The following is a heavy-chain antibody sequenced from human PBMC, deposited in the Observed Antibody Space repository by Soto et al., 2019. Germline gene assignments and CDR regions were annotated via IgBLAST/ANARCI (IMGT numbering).Heavy chain of an antibody. CDR1: GFTFSSYA. V-gene: IGHV3-30*04. CDR3: TYGDYDY. Sequence: QVQLVESGGGVVQPGRSLRLSCAASGFTFSSYAMHWVRQAPGKGLEWVAVISYDGSNKYYADSVKGRFTISRDNSKNTLYLQMNSLRAEDTAVYYCTYGDYDYWGQGTLVTVSS. CDR2: ISYDGSNK. D-gene: IGHD4-17*01. J-gene: IGHJ4*02.